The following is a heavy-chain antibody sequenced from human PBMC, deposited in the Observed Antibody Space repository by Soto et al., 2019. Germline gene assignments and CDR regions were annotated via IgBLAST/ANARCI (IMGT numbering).Heavy chain of an antibody. Sequence: GGSLRLSCAASGFTFSSYWMSWVRQAPGKGLEWVANIKQDGSEKYSVDSLTGPFPNNRDTPTNSLFLQMNSLRADDTAVYYCSRSADYIVVVPTAWYGFKYWGQGT. V-gene: IGHV3-7*03. CDR3: SRSADYIVVVPTAWYGFKY. D-gene: IGHD2-2*01. CDR1: GFTFSSYW. CDR2: IKQDGSEK. J-gene: IGHJ4*02.